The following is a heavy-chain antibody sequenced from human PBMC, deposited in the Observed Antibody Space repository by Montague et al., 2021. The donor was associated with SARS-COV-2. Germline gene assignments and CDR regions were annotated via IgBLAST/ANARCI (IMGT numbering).Heavy chain of an antibody. V-gene: IGHV6-1*01. J-gene: IGHJ2*01. CDR2: YN. Sequence: YNEYAVSVKSRVIINPDTSNNRISLQLNSVTPEDPAVYYCARAYCGGDCYFYWYFDLWGRGTLVTVSS. CDR3: ARAYCGGDCYFYWYFDL. D-gene: IGHD2-21*02.